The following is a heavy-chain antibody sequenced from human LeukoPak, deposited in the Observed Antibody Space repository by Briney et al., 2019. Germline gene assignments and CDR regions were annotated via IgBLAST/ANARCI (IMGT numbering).Heavy chain of an antibody. CDR2: IKSKSAGGTT. CDR1: GLIFSDAW. Sequence: GGSLRLSCAASGLIFSDAWMGWVRQAPGKGLEWVGRIKSKSAGGTTDFAAPVKGRFTISRDDSKNTLYLQMNSLTSEDTAVYYCAQGSRQYYEYWGQGTLVTVSS. V-gene: IGHV3-15*07. J-gene: IGHJ4*02. CDR3: AQGSRQYYEY. D-gene: IGHD3-22*01.